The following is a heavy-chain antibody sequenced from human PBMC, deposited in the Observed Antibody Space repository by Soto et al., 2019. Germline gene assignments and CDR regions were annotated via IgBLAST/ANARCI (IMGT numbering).Heavy chain of an antibody. CDR3: ARGGDGVVVSAGLDY. D-gene: IGHD2-21*01. CDR1: GDTFTEYY. V-gene: IGHV1-46*01. J-gene: IGHJ4*02. CDR2: VNPSGGHT. Sequence: QVQLMQSGAEVKKPGASVKVSCKASGDTFTEYYIHWVRQAPGQGLEWMGTVNPSGGHTTYAQHVLGRVTMTRATANSTLSMELTRLTYEDTAVYYCARGGDGVVVSAGLDYWGQGTLVTVSS.